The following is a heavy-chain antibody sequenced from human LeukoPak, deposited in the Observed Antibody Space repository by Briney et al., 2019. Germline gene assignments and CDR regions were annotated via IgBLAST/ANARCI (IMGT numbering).Heavy chain of an antibody. J-gene: IGHJ4*02. D-gene: IGHD6-6*01. Sequence: PGGSLRLSCAASGFTFSSCSMNWVRQAPGKGLEWVSSISSSSSYIYYADSVKGRFTISRDNAKNSLYLQMNSLRAEDTAVYYCARWRSSSSRYFDYWGQGTLVTVSS. CDR3: ARWRSSSSRYFDY. CDR1: GFTFSSCS. CDR2: ISSSSSYI. V-gene: IGHV3-21*01.